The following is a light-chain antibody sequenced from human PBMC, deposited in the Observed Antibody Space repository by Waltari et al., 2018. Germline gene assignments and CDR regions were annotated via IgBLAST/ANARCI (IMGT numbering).Light chain of an antibody. J-gene: IGKJ1*01. V-gene: IGKV1-39*01. CDR2: AAA. CDR3: QQSYSSPRT. CDR1: RSISSN. Sequence: DRVTISCRASRSISSNLSWYQQKAGKAPKLLIYAAASLKSGVPSRFSASGSGTDFTLTISSLQPEDFATYYCQQSYSSPRTFGQGTKVEV.